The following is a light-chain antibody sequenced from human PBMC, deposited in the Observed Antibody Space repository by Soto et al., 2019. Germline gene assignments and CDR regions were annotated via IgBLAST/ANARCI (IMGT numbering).Light chain of an antibody. CDR1: SIDVGGYNY. CDR3: SSYAGSSNV. V-gene: IGLV2-8*01. Sequence: QSVLTQPPSASGSPGQSAGISCTGTSIDVGGYNYLAWNQQHPGKAPKLMIYQANKRPAGVPDRFSGSKSGNTASLTVSGLQAEDEAVYYCSSYAGSSNVFGTGTKVTVL. J-gene: IGLJ1*01. CDR2: QAN.